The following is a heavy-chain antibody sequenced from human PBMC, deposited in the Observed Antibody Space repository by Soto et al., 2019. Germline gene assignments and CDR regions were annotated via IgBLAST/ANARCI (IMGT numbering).Heavy chain of an antibody. Sequence: ASVKVSCKASGYSFTSYDINWVRQATGEGLEWMGWMNPNSGNTGYAQKFQGRVTMTRNSSISTAYMELSSLRSEDTAVYYCARESSYGLVYWGQGTLVTVSS. J-gene: IGHJ4*02. CDR1: GYSFTSYD. D-gene: IGHD5-18*01. V-gene: IGHV1-8*01. CDR3: ARESSYGLVY. CDR2: MNPNSGNT.